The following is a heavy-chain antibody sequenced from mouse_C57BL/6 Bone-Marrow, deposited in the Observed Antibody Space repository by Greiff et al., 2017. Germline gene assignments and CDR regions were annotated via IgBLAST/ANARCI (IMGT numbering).Heavy chain of an antibody. V-gene: IGHV1-59*01. CDR3: AREGHEAWFAY. Sequence: QVQLQQPGAELVRPGTSVKLSCKASGYTFTSYWMHWVKQRPGQGLEWIGVIDPSDSYTNYNQKFKGKATLTVDTSSSTAYMQLSSLTSEDSAVYYFAREGHEAWFAYWGQGTLVTVSA. CDR2: IDPSDSYT. CDR1: GYTFTSYW. J-gene: IGHJ3*01.